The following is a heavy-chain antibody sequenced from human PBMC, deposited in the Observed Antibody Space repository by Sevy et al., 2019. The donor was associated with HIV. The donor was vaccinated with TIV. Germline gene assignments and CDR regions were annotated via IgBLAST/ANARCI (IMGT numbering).Heavy chain of an antibody. CDR3: AGGARRPTCYFDY. Sequence: SETLSLTCTVSGGSISSYYWSWIRQPPGKGLEWIGYIYYSGSTNYNPSLKSRVTISEDTSKNQFSLKRSSVTAADPAVYYCAGGARRPTCYFDYWGQGTLVTVSS. V-gene: IGHV4-59*13. J-gene: IGHJ4*02. CDR2: IYYSGST. CDR1: GGSISSYY.